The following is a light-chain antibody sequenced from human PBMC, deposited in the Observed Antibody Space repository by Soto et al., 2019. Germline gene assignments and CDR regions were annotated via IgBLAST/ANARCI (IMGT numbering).Light chain of an antibody. Sequence: ALTQPASVSASPVQSITISCTGSSSDVGGYNYVSWYQHHPGKAPKLMIYDVSNRPSGVSNRFSGSKSGNTASLTISGLQPEDEADYYCCTYTTSNTRQIVFGTGTKVTV. CDR2: DVS. J-gene: IGLJ1*01. CDR1: SSDVGGYNY. CDR3: CTYTTSNTRQIV. V-gene: IGLV2-14*03.